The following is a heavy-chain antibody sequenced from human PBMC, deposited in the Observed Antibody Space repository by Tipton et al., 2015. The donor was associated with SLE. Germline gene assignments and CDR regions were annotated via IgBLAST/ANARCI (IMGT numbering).Heavy chain of an antibody. J-gene: IGHJ4*02. Sequence: SLRLSCVASGFTFSNYSMSWVSQAPGKGLEWISAITGGDRTYYKDSVKGRFTISRDNSKDSLYLQMNALRAEDTAVYYCARSPVDYWNGYSAWGQGTLVAVSS. CDR2: ITGGDRT. CDR3: ARSPVDYWNGYSA. D-gene: IGHD3-3*01. V-gene: IGHV3-23*01. CDR1: GFTFSNYS.